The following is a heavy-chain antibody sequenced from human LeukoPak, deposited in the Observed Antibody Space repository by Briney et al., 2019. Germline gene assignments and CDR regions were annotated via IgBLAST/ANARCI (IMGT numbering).Heavy chain of an antibody. CDR3: ARGLGRTIDY. CDR2: INHSGST. CDR1: GFTFTTYW. V-gene: IGHV4-34*01. Sequence: GSLRLSCAASGFTFTTYWMSWIRQPPGKGLEWIGEINHSGSTNYNPSLKSRVTISVDTSKNQFSLKLSSVTAADTAVYYCARGLGRTIDYWGQGTLVTVSS. D-gene: IGHD1-1*01. J-gene: IGHJ4*02.